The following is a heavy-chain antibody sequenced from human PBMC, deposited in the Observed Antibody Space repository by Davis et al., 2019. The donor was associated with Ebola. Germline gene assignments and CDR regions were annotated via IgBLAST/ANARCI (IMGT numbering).Heavy chain of an antibody. V-gene: IGHV4-61*05. CDR1: GGSLSSSSYY. J-gene: IGHJ2*01. D-gene: IGHD1-26*01. CDR3: ARIVGATGSWHFDL. CDR2: FFYTGTT. Sequence: SETLSLTCTVSGGSLSSSSYYWGWIRQPPGKGLEWIGYFFYTGTTNYNPSLKSRVTMSVDTSKNQFSLKLSSVTAADTALYYCARIVGATGSWHFDLWGRGTLVTVSS.